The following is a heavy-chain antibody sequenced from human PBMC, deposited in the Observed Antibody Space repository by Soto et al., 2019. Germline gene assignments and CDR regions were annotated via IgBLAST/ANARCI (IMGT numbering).Heavy chain of an antibody. CDR2: ISGSGGST. CDR1: GFNFSSYA. Sequence: PGGSLRLSCAASGFNFSSYAMSWVRQAPGKGLEWVSAISGSGGSTYYADSVKGRFTISRDNSKNTLYLQMNSLRAEDTAVYYCFLVGPSLRQWPMSWGQGPLVTVSS. CDR3: FLVGPSLRQWPMS. D-gene: IGHD6-19*01. J-gene: IGHJ4*02. V-gene: IGHV3-23*01.